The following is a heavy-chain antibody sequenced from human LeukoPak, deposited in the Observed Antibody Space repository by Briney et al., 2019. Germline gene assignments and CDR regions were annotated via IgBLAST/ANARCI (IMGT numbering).Heavy chain of an antibody. Sequence: SETLSLTCAVYGGSFSGYYWSWIRQPPGKGLEWIGEINHSGSTNYNPSLKSRVTISVDTSKNQFSLKLSSVTAADTAVYYWARERDIVVVVAADYDAFDIWGQGTMVTVSS. CDR2: INHSGST. D-gene: IGHD2-15*01. CDR3: ARERDIVVVVAADYDAFDI. V-gene: IGHV4-34*01. CDR1: GGSFSGYY. J-gene: IGHJ3*02.